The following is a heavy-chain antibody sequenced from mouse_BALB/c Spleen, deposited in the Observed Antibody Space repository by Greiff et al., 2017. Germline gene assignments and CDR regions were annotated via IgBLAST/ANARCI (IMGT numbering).Heavy chain of an antibody. CDR2: IYPGSGST. V-gene: IGHV1S22*01. Sequence: LQQPGSELVRPGASVKLSCKASGYTFTSYWMHWVKQRPGQGLEWIGNIYPGSGSTNYDEKFKSKATLTVDTSSSTAYMQLSSLTSEDSAVYYCTRSELGRGYFDYWGQGTTLTVSS. J-gene: IGHJ2*01. D-gene: IGHD4-1*01. CDR3: TRSELGRGYFDY. CDR1: GYTFTSYW.